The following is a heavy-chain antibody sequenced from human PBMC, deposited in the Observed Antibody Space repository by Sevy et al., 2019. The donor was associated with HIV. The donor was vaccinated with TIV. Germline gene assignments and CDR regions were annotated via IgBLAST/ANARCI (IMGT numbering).Heavy chain of an antibody. J-gene: IGHJ4*02. V-gene: IGHV3-7*01. CDR3: VREGGGGYSYSLDS. CDR2: MKQDGSEK. D-gene: IGHD5-18*01. Sequence: GGSLRLSCAASGFTFSTYWMSWVRQAPGKGLEWVATMKQDGSEKDYVDSVKGRFTIARDNAKNSLYLQMNSLRGEDTAVCYCVREGGGGYSYSLDSWGQGTLVTVSS. CDR1: GFTFSTYW.